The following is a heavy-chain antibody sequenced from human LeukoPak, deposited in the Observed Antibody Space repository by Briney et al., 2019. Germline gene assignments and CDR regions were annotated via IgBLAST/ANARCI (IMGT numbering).Heavy chain of an antibody. CDR2: IWYDGSNK. Sequence: GRSLRPSCAASGFTFSSYVMHWVRQAPGKGLEWVAVIWYDGSNKYYADSVKGRFTISRDNSKNTLYLQMNSLRAEDTAVYYCARGDLFEGAFDIWGQGTMVTVSS. D-gene: IGHD3-3*01. CDR3: ARGDLFEGAFDI. V-gene: IGHV3-33*01. J-gene: IGHJ3*02. CDR1: GFTFSSYV.